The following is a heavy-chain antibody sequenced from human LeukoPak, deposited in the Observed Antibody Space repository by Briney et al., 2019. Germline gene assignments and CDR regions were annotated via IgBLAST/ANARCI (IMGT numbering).Heavy chain of an antibody. CDR2: INHSGST. J-gene: IGHJ4*02. D-gene: IGHD6-6*01. CDR1: GGSLSGYY. V-gene: IGHV4-34*01. CDR3: ARRRWSSSSVIGY. Sequence: SETLSLTCGVNGGSLSGYYWSWIRQSPTKELEWIGEINHSGSTNYNPSLQSRVTISVDTSKHQFYLNLKSMTAADTAVYYCARRRWSSSSVIGYWGRGTRVTVST.